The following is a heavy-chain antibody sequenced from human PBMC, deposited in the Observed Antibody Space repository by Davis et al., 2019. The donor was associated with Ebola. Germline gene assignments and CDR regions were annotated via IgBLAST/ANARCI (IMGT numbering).Heavy chain of an antibody. D-gene: IGHD3-3*01. V-gene: IGHV5-51*01. CDR2: IYPDDSDV. CDR3: ARFHGFWSGYEFDY. J-gene: IGHJ4*02. Sequence: PGGSLRLSCNASGYNFNKYWIGWVRQLPGKGLEWMGIIYPDDSDVIYSPSFEGQVIISVDKSINTAYLQWSSLKAPHTAMYYCARFHGFWSGYEFDYWGQGTLVTVSS. CDR1: GYNFNKYW.